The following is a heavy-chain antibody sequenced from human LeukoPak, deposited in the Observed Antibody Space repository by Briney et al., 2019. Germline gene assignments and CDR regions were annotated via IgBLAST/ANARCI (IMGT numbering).Heavy chain of an antibody. CDR2: ISYDGSNK. Sequence: GGSLRLSCAASGFTFSSYAMHWVRQAPGKGLEWVAVISYDGSNKYYADSVKGRFTISRDNSKNTLYLQMNSLRAEDTAVYYCAKDEYYGSGSYYSNQTPGPYYYYSMDVWGQGTTVTVSS. J-gene: IGHJ6*02. CDR3: AKDEYYGSGSYYSNQTPGPYYYYSMDV. D-gene: IGHD3-10*01. V-gene: IGHV3-30-3*01. CDR1: GFTFSSYA.